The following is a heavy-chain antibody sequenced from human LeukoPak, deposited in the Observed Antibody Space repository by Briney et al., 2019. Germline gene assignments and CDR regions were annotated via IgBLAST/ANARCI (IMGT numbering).Heavy chain of an antibody. CDR2: ISGSGGSS. CDR3: AKDNRGETGYFDY. Sequence: GGSLRLSCAASGFTFSSYATSWVRQAPGKGLEWVSAISGSGGSSYYADSVKSRFTISRDNSKNTLYLQMNSLRAEDTAVYYCAKDNRGETGYFDYWGQGTLVTVSS. D-gene: IGHD1-14*01. CDR1: GFTFSSYA. V-gene: IGHV3-23*01. J-gene: IGHJ4*02.